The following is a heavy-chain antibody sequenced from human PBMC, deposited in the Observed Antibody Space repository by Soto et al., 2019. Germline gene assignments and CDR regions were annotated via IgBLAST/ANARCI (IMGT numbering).Heavy chain of an antibody. J-gene: IGHJ6*02. CDR3: AIIWEQDYYYHYGMAV. V-gene: IGHV1-3*01. Sequence: ASVKVSCKASGYTFTNYEIHWVRRAPGQRLEWMAWIDAGNGDTKYAQKFQGRVTITRDSSASTAYMELSSLSSEDTAVYYCAIIWEQDYYYHYGMAVRGQGTTVTVSS. D-gene: IGHD1-26*01. CDR2: IDAGNGDT. CDR1: GYTFTNYE.